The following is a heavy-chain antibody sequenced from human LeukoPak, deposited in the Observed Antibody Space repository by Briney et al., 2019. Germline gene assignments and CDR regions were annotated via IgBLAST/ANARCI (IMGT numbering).Heavy chain of an antibody. CDR1: EFTFTGHS. CDR2: VSHDEKTI. J-gene: IGHJ4*02. D-gene: IGHD1-1*01. CDR3: ARLLQLEREVVFDY. Sequence: GGSLRLSCVASEFTFTGHSMHWVRQAPGKGLEWISVVSHDEKTIFYADSLKGRFTVSRDNAKNSLYLQMNSLRAEDTAVYYCARLLQLEREVVFDYWGQGTLVTVSS. V-gene: IGHV3-30*03.